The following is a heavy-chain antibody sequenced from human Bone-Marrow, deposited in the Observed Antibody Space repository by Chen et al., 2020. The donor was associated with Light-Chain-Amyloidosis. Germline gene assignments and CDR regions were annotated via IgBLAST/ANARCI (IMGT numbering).Heavy chain of an antibody. CDR1: GFNFSSFG. Sequence: EVQVVESGGGLVQPGGSLRLSGATSGFNFSSFGMSWVRQAPGKGLEWVSTVSGSTVSTYYAGAVKGRFIVSRDNSKSTLYLQMNSLRAGDTAVYFCTRKGGYFDFWGQGSLVTVSS. CDR2: VSGSTVST. CDR3: TRKGGYFDF. D-gene: IGHD3-10*01. J-gene: IGHJ4*02. V-gene: IGHV3-23*04.